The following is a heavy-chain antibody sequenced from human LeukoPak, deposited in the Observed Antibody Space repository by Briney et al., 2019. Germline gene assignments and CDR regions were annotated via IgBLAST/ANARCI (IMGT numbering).Heavy chain of an antibody. Sequence: MASETLSLTCAVYGGSFSGYYWSWIRQPPGKGLEWIGEINHSGSTNYNPPLKSRVTISVDTSKNQFSLKLSSVTAADTAVYYCAAYYYDSSGYYYFDYWGQGTLVTVSS. CDR3: AAYYYDSSGYYYFDY. CDR2: INHSGST. D-gene: IGHD3-22*01. J-gene: IGHJ4*02. V-gene: IGHV4-34*01. CDR1: GGSFSGYY.